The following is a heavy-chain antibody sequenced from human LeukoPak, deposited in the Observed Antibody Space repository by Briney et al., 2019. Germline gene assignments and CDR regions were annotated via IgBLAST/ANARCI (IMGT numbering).Heavy chain of an antibody. J-gene: IGHJ2*01. CDR3: ARVSRYRTALYWYFDL. CDR1: GGTFSSYA. V-gene: IGHV1-69*13. CDR2: IIPIFGTA. Sequence: SVKVSCKASGGTFSSYAISWVRQAPGQGLEWMGGIIPIFGTANYAQKFQGRVTITADESTSTAYMELSSLRSEDTAVYYCARVSRYRTALYWYFDLWGRGTLVTVSS. D-gene: IGHD1-14*01.